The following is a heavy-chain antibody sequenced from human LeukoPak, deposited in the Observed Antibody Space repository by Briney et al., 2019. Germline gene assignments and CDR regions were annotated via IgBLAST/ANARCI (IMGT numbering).Heavy chain of an antibody. CDR2: SSTYNGHT. CDR1: GYSFTSYG. Sequence: ASVKVSCKASGYSFTSYGITWGRQAPGQGLEWMGWSSTYNGHTDYAQKFQDRVTMTTDTSTSTGDMELRSLRPDDTAMYYCARGSDLDYWGQGTLVTVSS. CDR3: ARGSDLDY. J-gene: IGHJ4*02. D-gene: IGHD3-3*01. V-gene: IGHV1-18*01.